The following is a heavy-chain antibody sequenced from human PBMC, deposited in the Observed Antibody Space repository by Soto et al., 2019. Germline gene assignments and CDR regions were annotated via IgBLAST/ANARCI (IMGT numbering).Heavy chain of an antibody. CDR1: GGSIISDEYY. D-gene: IGHD1-1*01. Sequence: PSETLSLTCSVSGGSIISDEYYWTWIRQPPGGGLEWIGHVYYTGSTSYSPSLKSRLTISVDTSKNQFSLRLNSVSAADTAVYYCARDRSNSPDLLDSWGRGTLVTVSS. CDR2: VYYTGST. J-gene: IGHJ4*02. CDR3: ARDRSNSPDLLDS. V-gene: IGHV4-30-4*01.